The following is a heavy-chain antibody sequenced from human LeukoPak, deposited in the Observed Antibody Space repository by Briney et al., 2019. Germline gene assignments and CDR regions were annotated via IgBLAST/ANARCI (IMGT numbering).Heavy chain of an antibody. Sequence: GGSLRLSCAASGFTFSSYWMSWVRQAPGKGLEWVANIKQDGSEKYYVDSVKGRFTISRDNAKNSLYLQMNRLRAEDTAVYYCARAYYYDSSGPGDYWGQGTLVTVSS. D-gene: IGHD3-22*01. CDR3: ARAYYYDSSGPGDY. J-gene: IGHJ4*02. CDR1: GFTFSSYW. CDR2: IKQDGSEK. V-gene: IGHV3-7*04.